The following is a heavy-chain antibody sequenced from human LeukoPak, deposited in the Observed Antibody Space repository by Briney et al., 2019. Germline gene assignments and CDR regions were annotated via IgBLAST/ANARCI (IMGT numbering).Heavy chain of an antibody. CDR3: ARDSKVVVAANLFDY. CDR2: IYYSGST. J-gene: IGHJ4*02. D-gene: IGHD2-15*01. V-gene: IGHV4-59*01. Sequence: SETLSLTCTVSGGSISSYYWSWIRQPPGKGLEWIGYIYYSGSTNYNPSLKSRVTISVDTSKNQFSLKLSSVTAAGTAVYYCARDSKVVVAANLFDYWGQGTLVTVSS. CDR1: GGSISSYY.